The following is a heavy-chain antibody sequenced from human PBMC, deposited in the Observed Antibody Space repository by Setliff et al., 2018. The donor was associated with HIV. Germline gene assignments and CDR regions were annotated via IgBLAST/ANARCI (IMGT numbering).Heavy chain of an antibody. D-gene: IGHD3-16*01. CDR1: KLTFHGYA. CDR3: ARWGEPAHKAFDV. V-gene: IGHV3-23*01. CDR2: IGGSGAVT. Sequence: PGGSLRLSCADPKLTFHGYAVSWVRQVPGKGLEWVSSIGGSGAVTYYAASVKGRFTISRDNLKHILYLQMDNLRAEDTAVYYCARWGEPAHKAFDVWGQGTTVTVSS. J-gene: IGHJ3*01.